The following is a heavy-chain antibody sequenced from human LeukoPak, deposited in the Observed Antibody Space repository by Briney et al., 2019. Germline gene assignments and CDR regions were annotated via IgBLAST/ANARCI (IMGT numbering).Heavy chain of an antibody. CDR2: ISYDGSNK. CDR3: AKDWAPLLLWFGGLFRGPWLDY. V-gene: IGHV3-30*18. Sequence: GGSLRLSCAASGFTFSTYGMHWVRQAPGKGLEWVAVISYDGSNKYYADSVKGRFTISKDNSKNTLYLQMNSLRAEDTAVYYCAKDWAPLLLWFGGLFRGPWLDYWGQGTLVTVSS. CDR1: GFTFSTYG. J-gene: IGHJ4*02. D-gene: IGHD3-10*01.